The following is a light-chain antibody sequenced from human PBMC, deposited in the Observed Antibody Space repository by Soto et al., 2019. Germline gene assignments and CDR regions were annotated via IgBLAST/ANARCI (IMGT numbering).Light chain of an antibody. CDR1: SSNIGAGYD. CDR3: QSYDSSLSGYV. Sequence: QAVVTQPPSVSGAPGQRVTISCTGSSSNIGAGYDVHWYQQLPGTAPKLLIYGSSNRPSEVPDRFSGSKSGTSASLAITGLQAEDEADYYCQSYDSSLSGYVFGTGTKLTVL. CDR2: GSS. J-gene: IGLJ1*01. V-gene: IGLV1-40*01.